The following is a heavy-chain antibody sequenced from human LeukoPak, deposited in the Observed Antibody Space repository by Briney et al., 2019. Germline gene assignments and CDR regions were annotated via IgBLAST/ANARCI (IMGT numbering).Heavy chain of an antibody. CDR3: ARDGYCSSTSCYTHAFDI. CDR1: GFTFSDYN. D-gene: IGHD2-2*01. V-gene: IGHV3-30*03. J-gene: IGHJ3*02. CDR2: ISYDGSNK. Sequence: GGSLRLSCAASGFTFSDYNMHWVRQAPGQGVEWVAVISYDGSNKYYADSVKGRFTISRDNSKNTLYLQMNSLRAEDTAVYYCARDGYCSSTSCYTHAFDIWGQGTMVTVSS.